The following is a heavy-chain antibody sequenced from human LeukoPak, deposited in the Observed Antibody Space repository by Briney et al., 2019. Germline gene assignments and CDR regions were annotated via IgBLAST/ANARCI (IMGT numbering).Heavy chain of an antibody. CDR3: ARDRRPHCSRTSCYQPPYNWFDP. Sequence: SETLSLTCTVSGGSISSSSYYWGWIRQPPGKGLEWIGSIYYSGSTYYNPSLKSRVTISVDTSKNQFSLKLSSVTAADTAVYYCARDRRPHCSRTSCYQPPYNWFDPWGQGTLVTVSS. CDR2: IYYSGST. J-gene: IGHJ5*02. D-gene: IGHD2-2*01. V-gene: IGHV4-39*07. CDR1: GGSISSSSYY.